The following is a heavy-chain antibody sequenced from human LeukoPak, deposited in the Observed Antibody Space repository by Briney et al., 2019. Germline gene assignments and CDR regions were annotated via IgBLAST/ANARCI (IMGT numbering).Heavy chain of an antibody. V-gene: IGHV3-33*08. CDR2: IWYDGSNK. CDR3: ARDRDTAIWSDAFDI. CDR1: GFTFSSYA. J-gene: IGHJ3*02. Sequence: GGSLRLSCAASGFTFSSYAMHWVRQAPGKGLEWVAVIWYDGSNKYYADSVKGRFTISRDNSKNTLYLQMNSLRAEDTAVYYCARDRDTAIWSDAFDIWGQGTMVTVSS. D-gene: IGHD5-18*01.